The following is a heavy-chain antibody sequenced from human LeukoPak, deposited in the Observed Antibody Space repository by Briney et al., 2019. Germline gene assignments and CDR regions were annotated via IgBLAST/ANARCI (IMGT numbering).Heavy chain of an antibody. CDR1: GGSFSGYY. D-gene: IGHD3-22*01. V-gene: IGHV4-34*01. CDR3: ARGGMYYYDGSGYYRCLVY. CDR2: INHSGST. J-gene: IGHJ4*02. Sequence: SETLSLTCAVYGGSFSGYYWSWIRQPPEKGLEWIGEINHSGSTNYNPSLKSRVTISVDTSKNQFSLKLSSVTAADTAVYYCARGGMYYYDGSGYYRCLVYWGQGTLVTVSS.